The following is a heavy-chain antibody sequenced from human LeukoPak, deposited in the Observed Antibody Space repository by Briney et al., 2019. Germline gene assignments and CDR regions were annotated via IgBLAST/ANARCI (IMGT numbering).Heavy chain of an antibody. CDR3: ARDADWASDY. V-gene: IGHV3-7*01. CDR1: GFTFKNHW. J-gene: IGHJ4*02. Sequence: GGSLRLSCVGSGFTFKNHWMVWVRQAPGKGLEWVANMKQDGSEQYYGDSVRGGFTISRDNAKNSLYLQMNSLRVADTAVYYCARDADWASDYWGQGTLVTVSS. D-gene: IGHD3/OR15-3a*01. CDR2: MKQDGSEQ.